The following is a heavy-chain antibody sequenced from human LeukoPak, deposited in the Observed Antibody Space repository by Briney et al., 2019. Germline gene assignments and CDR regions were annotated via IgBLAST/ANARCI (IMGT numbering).Heavy chain of an antibody. V-gene: IGHV1-8*01. CDR3: ARGRATTYYYYYYMDV. Sequence: ASVKVSCKASGYTFTSYDINWVRQATGQGLEWMGWMNPNSGNTGYAQKFQGRVTMTRNTSISTAYMELSSLTSEDTAVCYCARGRATTYYYYYYMDVWGKGTTVTVSS. D-gene: IGHD1-26*01. CDR2: MNPNSGNT. CDR1: GYTFTSYD. J-gene: IGHJ6*03.